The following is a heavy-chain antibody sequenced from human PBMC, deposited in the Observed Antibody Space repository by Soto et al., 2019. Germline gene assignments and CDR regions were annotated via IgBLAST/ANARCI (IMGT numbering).Heavy chain of an antibody. CDR1: GGTFSSHA. D-gene: IGHD6-25*01. CDR2: IIPIDSTV. V-gene: IGHV1-69*11. CDR3: ARVGVAAPYYLDL. J-gene: IGHJ4*02. Sequence: QVHLVQSGAEVKKPGSSVRVSCKATGGTFSSHALAWVRQAPGQGFEWMGRIIPIDSTVNLGDKFQGRVTMTADESTGTGYMEVGSLRLEDTAVYFCARVGVAAPYYLDLWGQGTQVIVSS.